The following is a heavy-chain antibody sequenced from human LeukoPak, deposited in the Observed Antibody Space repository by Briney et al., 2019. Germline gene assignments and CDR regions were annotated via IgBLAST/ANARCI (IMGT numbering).Heavy chain of an antibody. J-gene: IGHJ4*02. Sequence: ASVKVSCKVSGYTLTELSMHWVRQAPGKGLEWMGGFDPEDGETIYAQKFQGRVTMTEDTSTDTAYMELSSLRSEDTAVYYCAKDPSDGGYHSFDYWGQGTLVTVSS. CDR3: AKDPSDGGYHSFDY. CDR1: GYTLTELS. CDR2: FDPEDGET. D-gene: IGHD5-12*01. V-gene: IGHV1-24*01.